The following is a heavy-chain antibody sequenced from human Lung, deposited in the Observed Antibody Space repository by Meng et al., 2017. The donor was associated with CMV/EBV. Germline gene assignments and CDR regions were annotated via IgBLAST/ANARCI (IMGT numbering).Heavy chain of an antibody. CDR3: ARDGSLNGSNYYYYNGVDD. Sequence: ASVXVSXKASVHSFIDYDIHWVRRAPGQGLEWMGRINSYGGGTNYAQQFRGRVTMTRDTSTDTAYMELGRLTSDDTAVYYCARDGSLNGSNYYYYNGVDDWXQGTXVTVSS. CDR2: INSYGGGT. V-gene: IGHV1-2*06. J-gene: IGHJ6*02. CDR1: VHSFIDYD. D-gene: IGHD5-24*01.